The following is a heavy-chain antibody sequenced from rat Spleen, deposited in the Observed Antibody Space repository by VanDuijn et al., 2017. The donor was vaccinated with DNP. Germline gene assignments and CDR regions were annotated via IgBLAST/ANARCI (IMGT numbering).Heavy chain of an antibody. CDR1: GFTFSDYN. D-gene: IGHD1-2*01. CDR2: ISYDGGST. CDR3: ARDGYSSSPFDY. J-gene: IGHJ2*01. Sequence: EVQQVESGGGLVQPGRSLKLSCAVSGFTFSDYNMTWVRQAPTKGLEWVAYISYDGGSTYYGDSVKGRFTISRDNAKSTLYLQMNSLRSEDTATYYCARDGYSSSPFDYWGQGVMVTVSS. V-gene: IGHV5-7*01.